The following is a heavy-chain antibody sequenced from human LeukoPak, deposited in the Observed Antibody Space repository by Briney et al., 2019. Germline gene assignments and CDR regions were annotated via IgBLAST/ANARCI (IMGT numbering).Heavy chain of an antibody. J-gene: IGHJ4*02. CDR1: GGSFSGYY. Sequence: SETLSLTCAVYGGSFSGYYWSWIRQPPGKGLEWIGEINHSGSTNYNPSLKSRVTISVDTSKNQFSLKLSSVTAADTAVYYCARLHPGIAVAGPVDYWGQGTLVTVSS. CDR2: INHSGST. V-gene: IGHV4-34*01. D-gene: IGHD6-19*01. CDR3: ARLHPGIAVAGPVDY.